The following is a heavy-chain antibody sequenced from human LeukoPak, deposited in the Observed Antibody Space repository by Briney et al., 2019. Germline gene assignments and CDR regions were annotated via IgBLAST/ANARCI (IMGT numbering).Heavy chain of an antibody. Sequence: PSQTLSLTCTVSRGSISSGDYYWSWIRQPPGKGLEWIGYIRYSGSTYHNPSLKSRVTISVDTSKNQFSLKLSSVTAADTAVYYYSKQNYGDYAFDIWGPGTMVTVS. V-gene: IGHV4-30-4*01. D-gene: IGHD4-17*01. CDR2: IRYSGST. CDR1: RGSISSGDYY. J-gene: IGHJ3*02. CDR3: SKQNYGDYAFDI.